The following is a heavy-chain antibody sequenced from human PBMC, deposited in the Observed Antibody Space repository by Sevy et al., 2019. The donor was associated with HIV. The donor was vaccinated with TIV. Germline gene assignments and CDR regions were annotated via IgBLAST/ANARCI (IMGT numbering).Heavy chain of an antibody. J-gene: IGHJ4*02. V-gene: IGHV1-2*02. CDR1: GYTFTGYY. CDR2: INPNSGGT. Sequence: ASVKVSCKASGYTFTGYYMHWVRQAPGQGLEGMGWINPNSGGTNYAQKFQGRVTMTRDTSISTAYMELSRLRSDDTAVYYCARAYHGSTSYYYWGQGTLVTVSS. D-gene: IGHD2-2*01. CDR3: ARAYHGSTSYYY.